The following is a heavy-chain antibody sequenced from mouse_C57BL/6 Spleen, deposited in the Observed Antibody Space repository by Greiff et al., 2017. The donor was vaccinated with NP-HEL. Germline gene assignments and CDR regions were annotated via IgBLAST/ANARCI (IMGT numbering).Heavy chain of an antibody. V-gene: IGHV5-4*01. CDR3: ARDDYYGSSYGDY. D-gene: IGHD1-1*01. J-gene: IGHJ2*01. Sequence: DVHLVESGGGLVKPGGSLKLSCAASGFTFSSYAMSWVRQTPEKRLEWVATISDGGSYTYYPDNVKGRFTISRDNAKNNLYLQMSHLKSEDTAMYYCARDDYYGSSYGDYWGQGTTLTVSS. CDR2: ISDGGSYT. CDR1: GFTFSSYA.